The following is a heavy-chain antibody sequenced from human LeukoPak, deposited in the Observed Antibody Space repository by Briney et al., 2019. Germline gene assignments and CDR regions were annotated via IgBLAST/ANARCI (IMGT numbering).Heavy chain of an antibody. CDR1: GGSISSGDYY. CDR3: ARTYCSSTSCYEAYFDY. J-gene: IGHJ4*02. V-gene: IGHV4-30-4*01. Sequence: PSETLSLTCTVSGGSISSGDYYWSWIRQPPGKGLEWIGYIYYSGSTYYNPSLKSRVTISVDTSKNQFSLKLSSVTAADTAVYYYARTYCSSTSCYEAYFDYWGQGTLATVSS. CDR2: IYYSGST. D-gene: IGHD2-2*01.